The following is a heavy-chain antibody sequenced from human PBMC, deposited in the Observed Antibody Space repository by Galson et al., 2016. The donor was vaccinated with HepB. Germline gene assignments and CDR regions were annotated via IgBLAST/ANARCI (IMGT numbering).Heavy chain of an antibody. D-gene: IGHD3-10*01. V-gene: IGHV3-73*01. J-gene: IGHJ5*02. Sequence: SLRLSCAASGFTFSASAMHWVRQASGKGLEWLGRIRTAPNNYATVHAASGKGRFTISRDDSKNTAYLEMNSLKTEDTAVYYCTRRVMTLGRGLILNWFDPWGQGTPVTVSS. CDR3: TRRVMTLGRGLILNWFDP. CDR1: GFTFSASA. CDR2: IRTAPNNYAT.